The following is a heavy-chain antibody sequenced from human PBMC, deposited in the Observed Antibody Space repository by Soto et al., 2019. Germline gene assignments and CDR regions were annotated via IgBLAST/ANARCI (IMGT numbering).Heavy chain of an antibody. CDR1: EYTFTDYC. J-gene: IGHJ5*02. Sequence: QVHLVQSGTEVKMPGASVKVSCKASEYTFTDYCLHWVRQAPGQKFEWVGWVNVDSGATNYGHNFHGRVAMTRDTSISTACMELNGLTSDDTGIYYCVRDHSPMTSGRAGRDWFDPWGQGTLVIVSS. CDR3: VRDHSPMTSGRAGRDWFDP. CDR2: VNVDSGAT. V-gene: IGHV1-2*02. D-gene: IGHD3-10*01.